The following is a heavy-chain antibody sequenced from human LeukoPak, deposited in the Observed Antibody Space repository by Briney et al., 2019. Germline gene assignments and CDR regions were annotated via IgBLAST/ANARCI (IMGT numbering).Heavy chain of an antibody. D-gene: IGHD2-15*01. J-gene: IGHJ4*02. V-gene: IGHV6-1*01. CDR1: GDSVPSNSAA. CDR3: ARGDIVVVVAAFDY. Sequence: SQTLSLTCAISGDSVPSNSAAWTWIRQSPSRGLVWLGRTYYRSKWYNDYAVSVKSRITINPDTSKNQFSLQLNSVTPEDTAVYYCARGDIVVVVAAFDYWGQGTLVTVSS. CDR2: TYYRSKWYN.